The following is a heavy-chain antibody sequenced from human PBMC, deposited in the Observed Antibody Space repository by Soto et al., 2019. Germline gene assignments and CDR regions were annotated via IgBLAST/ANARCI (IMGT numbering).Heavy chain of an antibody. CDR1: GFTFEDYA. J-gene: IGHJ4*02. Sequence: EVQLVESGGGLVQPGRSLRLSCAASGFTFEDYAMLWVRQAPGKGLEWVSGISWDSGSIGYADSVKGRFTVSRDNAKNSLYLQMNSLRPEDTALSYCAKGSLTSGYSSGWYGGYFDYWGQGTLVTVSS. CDR3: AKGSLTSGYSSGWYGGYFDY. CDR2: ISWDSGSI. D-gene: IGHD6-19*01. V-gene: IGHV3-9*01.